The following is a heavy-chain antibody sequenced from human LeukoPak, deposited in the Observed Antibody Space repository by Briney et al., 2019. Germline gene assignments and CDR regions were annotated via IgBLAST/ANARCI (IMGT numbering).Heavy chain of an antibody. Sequence: PSETLSLTCTVSGGSISSSSYYWGWIRQPPGKGLEWIGSIYYSGSTYYNPSLKSRVTISVDTSKNQFSLKLSSVTAADTAVYYCARQLGYSSGWYWLEDDYWGQGTLVTVSS. V-gene: IGHV4-39*01. CDR1: GGSISSSSYY. CDR2: IYYSGST. D-gene: IGHD6-19*01. CDR3: ARQLGYSSGWYWLEDDY. J-gene: IGHJ4*02.